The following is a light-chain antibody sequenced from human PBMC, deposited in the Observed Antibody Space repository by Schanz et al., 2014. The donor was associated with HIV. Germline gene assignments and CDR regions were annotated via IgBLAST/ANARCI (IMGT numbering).Light chain of an antibody. CDR2: QDT. CDR1: KLGDTY. V-gene: IGLV3-1*01. Sequence: SSELTQPPSVSVSPGQTASITCSGDKLGDTYACWYQQKPGQSPLLVIYQDTKRPSGIPERFSGSNSGNTATLTISGTQAMDEADYFCQTWDANTALFGGGTKLTVL. CDR3: QTWDANTAL. J-gene: IGLJ2*01.